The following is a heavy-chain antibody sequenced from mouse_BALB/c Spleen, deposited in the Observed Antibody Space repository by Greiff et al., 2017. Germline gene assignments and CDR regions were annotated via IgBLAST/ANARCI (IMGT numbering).Heavy chain of an antibody. CDR1: GFTFSSFG. V-gene: IGHV5-17*02. Sequence: EVKLVESGGGLVQPGGSRKLSCAASGFTFSSFGMHWVRQAPEKGLEWVAYISSGSSTIYYADTVKGRFTISRDNPKNTLFLQMTSLRSEDTAMYYCARLVRLGSYAMDYWGQGTSVTVSS. CDR2: ISSGSSTI. J-gene: IGHJ4*01. CDR3: ARLVRLGSYAMDY. D-gene: IGHD1-1*01.